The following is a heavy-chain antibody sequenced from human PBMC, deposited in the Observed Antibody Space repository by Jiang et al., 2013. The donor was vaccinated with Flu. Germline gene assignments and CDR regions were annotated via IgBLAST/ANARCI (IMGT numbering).Heavy chain of an antibody. CDR2: IIPILGIA. V-gene: IGHV1-69*04. CDR3: ARPYCSGGSCYLDAFDI. CDR1: GGTFSSYA. J-gene: IGHJ3*02. Sequence: EVKKPGSSVKVSCKASGGTFSSYAISWVRQAPGQGLEWMGRIIPILGIANYAQKFQGRVTITADKSTSTAYMELSSLRSEDTAVYYCARPYCSGGSCYLDAFDIWGQGTMVTVSS. D-gene: IGHD2-15*01.